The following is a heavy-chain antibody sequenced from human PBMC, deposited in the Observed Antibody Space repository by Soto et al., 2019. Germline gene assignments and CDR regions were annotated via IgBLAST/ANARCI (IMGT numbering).Heavy chain of an antibody. V-gene: IGHV3-23*01. CDR2: ISGSGGST. CDR1: GFTFSSYA. J-gene: IGHJ6*02. CDR3: AKFRVVTPGRYYYYGMDV. D-gene: IGHD3-22*01. Sequence: GSLRLSCAASGFTFSSYAMSWVRQAPGKGLEWVSAISGSGGSTYYADSVKGRFTISRDNSKNTLYLQMNSLRAEDTAVYYCAKFRVVTPGRYYYYGMDVWGQGTTVTVSS.